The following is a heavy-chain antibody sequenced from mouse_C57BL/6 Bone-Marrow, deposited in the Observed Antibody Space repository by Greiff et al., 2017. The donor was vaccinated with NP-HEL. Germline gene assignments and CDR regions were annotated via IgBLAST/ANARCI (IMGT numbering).Heavy chain of an antibody. J-gene: IGHJ2*01. D-gene: IGHD1-1*01. CDR1: GFTFSDYG. CDR3: ARKGSSYGRNYFDY. CDR2: ISSGSSTI. V-gene: IGHV5-17*01. Sequence: EVKLMESGGGLVKPGGSLKLSCAASGFTFSDYGMHWVRQAPEKGLEWVAYISSGSSTIYYAETVKGRFTLSRDTAKNTLFLQMTSLRSEDTAMYYCARKGSSYGRNYFDYWGQGTTLTVSS.